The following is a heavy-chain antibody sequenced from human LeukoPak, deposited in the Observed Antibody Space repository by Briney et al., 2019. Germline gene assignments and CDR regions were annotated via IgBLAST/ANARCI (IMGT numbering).Heavy chain of an antibody. J-gene: IGHJ4*02. CDR2: MNPNSGNT. CDR3: AVHDSSGYFPFDY. V-gene: IGHV1-8*01. CDR1: GYTFTSYD. Sequence: ASVKVSCKASGYTFTSYDINWVRQATGQGLEWMGWMNPNSGNTGYAQRFQGRVTMTRNTSISTAYMELSSLKSEDTAVYYCAVHDSSGYFPFDYWGQGTLVTVSS. D-gene: IGHD3-22*01.